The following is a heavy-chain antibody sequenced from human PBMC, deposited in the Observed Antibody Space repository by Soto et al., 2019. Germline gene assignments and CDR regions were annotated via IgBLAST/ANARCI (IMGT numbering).Heavy chain of an antibody. J-gene: IGHJ4*02. V-gene: IGHV4-39*01. D-gene: IGHD2-2*01. CDR2: IYYSGST. CDR1: GGSISSSSYY. CDR3: AGQVPDIVVVPAAPGLDY. Sequence: SETLSLTCTVSGGSISSSSYYWGWIRQPPGKGLEWIGSIYYSGSTYYNPSLKSRVTISVDTSKNQFSLKLSSVTAADTAVYYCAGQVPDIVVVPAAPGLDYWGQGTLVTVSS.